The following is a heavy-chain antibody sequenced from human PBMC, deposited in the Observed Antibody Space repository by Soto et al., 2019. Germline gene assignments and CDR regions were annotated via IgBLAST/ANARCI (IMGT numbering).Heavy chain of an antibody. CDR1: GGSFSGYY. J-gene: IGHJ4*02. Sequence: QVQLQQWGAGLLKPSETLSLTCAVYGGSFSGYYWSWIRQPPGKGLEWIGEINHSGSTNYNPSLKRRVTISVDTSKNQFSLKLSSVTAADTAVYYCAGGLRYFDWLLVYWGQGTLVTVSS. D-gene: IGHD3-9*01. CDR3: AGGLRYFDWLLVY. V-gene: IGHV4-34*01. CDR2: INHSGST.